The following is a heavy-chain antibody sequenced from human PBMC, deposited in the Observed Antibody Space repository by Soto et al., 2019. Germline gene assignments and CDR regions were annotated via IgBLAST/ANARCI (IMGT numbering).Heavy chain of an antibody. CDR1: GFAFSSYG. V-gene: IGHV3-33*01. Sequence: PGGSLRLSCATSGFAFSSYGMHWVRQAPGVGLEWVAVIWYDEDNQYYADSVKGRFTIFRDNSKNTLYLQMNSLRPEDTAICYCARDYGDFRFDFWGQGTRVTVSS. CDR2: IWYDEDNQ. D-gene: IGHD4-17*01. CDR3: ARDYGDFRFDF. J-gene: IGHJ4*02.